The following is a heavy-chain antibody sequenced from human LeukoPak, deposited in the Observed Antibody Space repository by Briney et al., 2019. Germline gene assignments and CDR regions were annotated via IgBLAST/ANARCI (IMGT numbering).Heavy chain of an antibody. D-gene: IGHD3-16*01. CDR3: VRDLFDDYSLDY. V-gene: IGHV3-21*01. Sequence: GRSLRLSCAASGFIFSSYSMNWVRQAPGKGLEWVSSINSDSRLMYYAESVKGRFTISRDNARNSLYLQMNSLRAEDTAVYYCVRDLFDDYSLDYWGQGTLVTVSS. J-gene: IGHJ4*02. CDR1: GFIFSSYS. CDR2: INSDSRLM.